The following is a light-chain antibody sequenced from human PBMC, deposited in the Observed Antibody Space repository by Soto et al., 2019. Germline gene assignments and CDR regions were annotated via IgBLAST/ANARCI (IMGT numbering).Light chain of an antibody. Sequence: QAVVTQEPSLTVSPGGTVTLTCASTTGPVTSSHYPYWFQQKPGQAPRTMIYDTNNKHAWTPARFSGSLLGGKATLTLSGAQPEDEADYYCLLSFDSGVIFGGGTKVTVL. V-gene: IGLV7-46*01. CDR1: TGPVTSSHY. CDR3: LLSFDSGVI. J-gene: IGLJ2*01. CDR2: DTN.